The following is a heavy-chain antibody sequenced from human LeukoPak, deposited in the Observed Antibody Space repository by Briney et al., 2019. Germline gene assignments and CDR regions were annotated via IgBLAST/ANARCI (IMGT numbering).Heavy chain of an antibody. Sequence: GGSLRLSCAASGFTFSSYGMHWVRQAPGKGLEWVAFIRYDGSNKYYADSVKGRFTISRDNSKNTLYLQMNSLRAEDTAVYYCAKDREYYDSSGPLDYWGQGTLVTVSS. D-gene: IGHD3-22*01. CDR3: AKDREYYDSSGPLDY. CDR2: IRYDGSNK. V-gene: IGHV3-30*02. J-gene: IGHJ4*02. CDR1: GFTFSSYG.